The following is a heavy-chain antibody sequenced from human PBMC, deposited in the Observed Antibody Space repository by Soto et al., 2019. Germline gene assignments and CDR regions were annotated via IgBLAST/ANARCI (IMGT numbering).Heavy chain of an antibody. J-gene: IGHJ6*02. Sequence: QITLKESGTTLVKPTQTLTLTCTFSGFSLSTSGVGVGWIRQPPGKALEWLALIYGDDDKRYSPSLRSRLTISKDTSKNQVVLTMTNMDPADTATYYCIQSRCGGDCLQSYASHYYYGLDVWGQGTTVAVSS. CDR2: IYGDDDK. CDR3: IQSRCGGDCLQSYASHYYYGLDV. V-gene: IGHV2-5*02. CDR1: GFSLSTSGVG. D-gene: IGHD2-21*02.